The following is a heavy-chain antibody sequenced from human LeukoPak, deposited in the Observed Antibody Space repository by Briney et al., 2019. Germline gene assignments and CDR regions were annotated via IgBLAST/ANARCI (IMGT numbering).Heavy chain of an antibody. J-gene: IGHJ3*02. D-gene: IGHD6-19*01. CDR3: AKNQGYSSGWSDAFEI. V-gene: IGHV3-7*01. CDR1: GFTFNNYW. CDR2: INQGGIEE. Sequence: GGSLRLSCAASGFTFNNYWMSWVRQAPGKGLEWVANINQGGIEEYYVHSVKGRFTISRDNAKNSLYLQMNSLRAEDTAVYYCAKNQGYSSGWSDAFEIWGQGTMVTVSS.